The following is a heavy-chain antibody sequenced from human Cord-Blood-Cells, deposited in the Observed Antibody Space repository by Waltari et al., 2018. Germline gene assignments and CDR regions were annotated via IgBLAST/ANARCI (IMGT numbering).Heavy chain of an antibody. V-gene: IGHV1-2*02. CDR3: ARDTRRLIAVRAFDI. CDR2: INPNSGGT. Sequence: QVQLVQSGAEVKKPGASVKVSCKASGYTFTGYYMHWVRQAPGQGLEWMGWINPNSGGTNYAQKFQGRVTMTRDTSISTAYMELSRLRSDDTAVYYCARDTRRLIAVRAFDIWGQGTMVTVSS. D-gene: IGHD6-6*01. J-gene: IGHJ3*02. CDR1: GYTFTGYY.